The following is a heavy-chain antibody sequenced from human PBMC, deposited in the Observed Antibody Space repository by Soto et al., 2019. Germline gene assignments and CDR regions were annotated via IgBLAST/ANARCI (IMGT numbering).Heavy chain of an antibody. CDR3: ARDGDPGYSFWSGPLGGGRFDP. Sequence: QVQLVQSGAEVKEPGSSVNVSCKTSGGTFGNTAVTWVRQAPGQGLEWIGGIVPMFGTANYAQKSRGRVTITADEATSTAYMELSSLRSDDTAVYYCARDGDPGYSFWSGPLGGGRFDPWGQGTLVTVSS. CDR2: IVPMFGTA. CDR1: GGTFGNTA. D-gene: IGHD3-3*01. V-gene: IGHV1-69*12. J-gene: IGHJ5*02.